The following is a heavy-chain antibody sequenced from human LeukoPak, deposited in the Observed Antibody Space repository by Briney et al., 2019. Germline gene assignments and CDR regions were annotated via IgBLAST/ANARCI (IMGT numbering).Heavy chain of an antibody. V-gene: IGHV1-2*02. CDR2: INPYGGGT. CDR1: GYTFTGNF. J-gene: IGHJ4*02. Sequence: ASVKVSCKASGYTFTGNFIHWVRQAPGQGLEWMGWINPYGGGTNYAQKFQGRVTMTRDTSLSTAYMELTRLRFDDTAVYFCAILYYYDSSGLYWGQGTLVTVSS. CDR3: AILYYYDSSGLY. D-gene: IGHD3-22*01.